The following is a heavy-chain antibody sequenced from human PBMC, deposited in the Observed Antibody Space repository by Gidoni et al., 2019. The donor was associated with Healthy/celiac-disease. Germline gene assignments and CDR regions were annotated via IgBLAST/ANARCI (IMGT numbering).Heavy chain of an antibody. V-gene: IGHV1-18*04. D-gene: IGHD3-9*01. CDR2: ISAYNGNT. CDR1: GYTFTSYG. J-gene: IGHJ4*02. CDR3: ARVYSARSPIGVPIPDYDILTGPLEV. Sequence: QVQLVQSGAEVKKPGASVKVSCKASGYTFTSYGISWVRQAPGQGLEWMGWISAYNGNTNHEQKLQGSVTMTTDTSTSTAYMELRSLRSDDTAVYYCARVYSARSPIGVPIPDYDILTGPLEVWGQGTLVTVSS.